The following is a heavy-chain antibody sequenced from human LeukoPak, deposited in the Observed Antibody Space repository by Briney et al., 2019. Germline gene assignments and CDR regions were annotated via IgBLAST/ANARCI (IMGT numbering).Heavy chain of an antibody. CDR1: GFTFSSYS. CDR2: ISSSSSTL. CDR3: ARPFYYDNNGGEGMDV. Sequence: GGSLRPSCAASGFTFSSYSMSWVRQAPGKGLEWVAYISSSSSTLHYADPVKGRFTISRDNANNSLYLQMNSLRDEDTAVYYCARPFYYDNNGGEGMDVWGQGTTVTVSS. V-gene: IGHV3-48*02. D-gene: IGHD3-22*01. J-gene: IGHJ6*02.